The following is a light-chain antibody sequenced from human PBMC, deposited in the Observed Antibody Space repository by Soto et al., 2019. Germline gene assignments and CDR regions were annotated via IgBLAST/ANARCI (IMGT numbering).Light chain of an antibody. V-gene: IGKV3-11*01. CDR3: QQPYT. Sequence: EIVLTQSPATLSLSPGERATLSCRASQSVSSYLAWYQQKPGQAPRLLIYDASNRPTGIPARFSGSGYATAFTLTISGIEPEDFAVYYCQQPYTFGQGPKPEIK. CDR2: DAS. CDR1: QSVSSY. J-gene: IGKJ2*01.